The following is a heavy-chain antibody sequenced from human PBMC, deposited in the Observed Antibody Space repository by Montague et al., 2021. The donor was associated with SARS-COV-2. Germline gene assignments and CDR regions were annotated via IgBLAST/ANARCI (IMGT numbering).Heavy chain of an antibody. Sequence: SLRLSCAASGFTLSSYAMNWVRQAPGKGLEWVAVISYDGSNKYYADSVKGRFTISRDNSKNTLYLQMNSLRAEDTAVYYCASGDYSGTYFLNYFDYWGQGTLVTVSS. CDR3: ASGDYSGTYFLNYFDY. V-gene: IGHV3-30*04. J-gene: IGHJ4*02. D-gene: IGHD3-10*01. CDR1: GFTLSSYA. CDR2: ISYDGSNK.